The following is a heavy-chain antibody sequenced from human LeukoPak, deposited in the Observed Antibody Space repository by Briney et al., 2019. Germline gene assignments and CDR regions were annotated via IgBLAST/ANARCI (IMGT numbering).Heavy chain of an antibody. CDR1: GYRFTSYW. Sequence: GESLKISFKGSGYRFTSYWIGWVRPMPGKGLEWMGIIYPGDSDTRYSPSFQGQVTISADKSISTVYLQWRSLRASDAAMYYCARQGSGESSYWFDPWGQGTLVTVSS. V-gene: IGHV5-51*01. J-gene: IGHJ5*02. CDR2: IYPGDSDT. D-gene: IGHD3-10*01. CDR3: ARQGSGESSYWFDP.